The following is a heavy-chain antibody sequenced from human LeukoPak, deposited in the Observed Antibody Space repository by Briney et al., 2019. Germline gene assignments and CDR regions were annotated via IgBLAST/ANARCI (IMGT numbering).Heavy chain of an antibody. Sequence: PGGSLRLSCAASGLTFSSYSMNWVRQAPGKGLEWVSSISSSSSYIYYADSVKGRFTISRDNAENSLYLQMNSLRAEDTAVYYCARDEISSGWYGWGQGTLVTVSS. V-gene: IGHV3-21*01. CDR1: GLTFSSYS. CDR3: ARDEISSGWYG. CDR2: ISSSSSYI. D-gene: IGHD6-19*01. J-gene: IGHJ4*02.